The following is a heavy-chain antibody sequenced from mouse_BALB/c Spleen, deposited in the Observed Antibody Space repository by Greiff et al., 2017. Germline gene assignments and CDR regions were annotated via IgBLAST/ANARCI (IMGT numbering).Heavy chain of an antibody. CDR3: TRHLLRLQDYYAMDY. Sequence: EVQLRESGTVLARPGASVKMSCKASGYTFTSYWMHWVKQRPGQGLEWIGAIYPGNSDTSYNQKFKGKAKLTAVTSTSTAYMELSSLTNEDSAVYYCTRHLLRLQDYYAMDYWGQGTSVTVSS. CDR1: GYTFTSYW. CDR2: IYPGNSDT. D-gene: IGHD1-2*01. J-gene: IGHJ4*01. V-gene: IGHV1-5*01.